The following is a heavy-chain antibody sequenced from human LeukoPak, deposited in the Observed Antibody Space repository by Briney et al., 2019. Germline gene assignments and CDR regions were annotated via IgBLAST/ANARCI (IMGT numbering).Heavy chain of an antibody. Sequence: ASVRVSCKTSGYIYTRYAIHWVRQATGQWLEWMGWINTSSGNTKYSQKFQGRVTITRDTSSSTVYMELSSLRFEDTAVYYCARETGHASIWGSGYWGQGTLVTVSP. J-gene: IGHJ4*02. V-gene: IGHV1-3*04. D-gene: IGHD6-13*01. CDR2: INTSSGNT. CDR3: ARETGHASIWGSGY. CDR1: GYIYTRYA.